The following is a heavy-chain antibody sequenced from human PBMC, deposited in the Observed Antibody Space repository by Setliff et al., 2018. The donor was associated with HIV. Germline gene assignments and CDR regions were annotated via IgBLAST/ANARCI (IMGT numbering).Heavy chain of an antibody. J-gene: IGHJ4*02. CDR1: GFNFKTYG. CDR2: IGSSNHGI. Sequence: GGSLRLSCAASGFNFKTYGMTWVRQAPGKGLDWVAHIGSSNHGIHYTASVQGRFTVSRDNSKNTLYLQMNSLRPEDTALYYCARLRINDYWGQGTPVTVSS. V-gene: IGHV3-48*01. CDR3: ARLRINDY.